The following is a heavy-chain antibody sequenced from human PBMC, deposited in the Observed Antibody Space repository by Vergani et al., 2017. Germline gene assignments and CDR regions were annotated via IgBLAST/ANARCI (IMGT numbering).Heavy chain of an antibody. CDR1: GFTFQAFA. D-gene: IGHD3-16*01. V-gene: IGHV3-9*01. CDR3: VKDNDYDADGPFDL. Sequence: VEAGGGLVQPGGSLRLSCTASGFTFQAFAFHWVRQVSGRGLEWVSGIDRNYGVKNGNSFEGQFSISRDNAKKAVFLQMNSLRHEDTALYFCVKDNDYDADGPFDLWGRGTLVTVSS. CDR2: IDRNYGVK. J-gene: IGHJ2*01.